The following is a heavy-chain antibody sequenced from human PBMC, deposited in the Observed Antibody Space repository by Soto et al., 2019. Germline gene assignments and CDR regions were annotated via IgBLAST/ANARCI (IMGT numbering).Heavy chain of an antibody. CDR1: GGSISSYY. CDR3: ARLKAIAVAGTGAFDI. D-gene: IGHD6-19*01. V-gene: IGHV4-59*01. J-gene: IGHJ3*02. Sequence: SETLSLTCTVSGGSISSYYWSWIRQPPGKGLEWIGYIYYSGSTNYNPSLKSRVTISVDTSKNQFSLKLSSVTAADTAVYYCARLKAIAVAGTGAFDIWGQGTMVTVSS. CDR2: IYYSGST.